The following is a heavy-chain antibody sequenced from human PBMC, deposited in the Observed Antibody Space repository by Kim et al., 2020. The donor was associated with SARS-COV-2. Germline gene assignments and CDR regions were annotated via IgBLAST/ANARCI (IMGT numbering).Heavy chain of an antibody. CDR1: GYTFTNYN. CDR3: ARWDTAMSN. V-gene: IGHV1-18*01. D-gene: IGHD5-18*01. CDR2: ISAYNGNT. J-gene: IGHJ4*02. Sequence: ASVKVSCKASGYTFTNYNINWMRQAPGQGLEWMGWISAYNGNTNYAQKFQGRVTMTTDTSTSTAYMELRSLRSDDTAVYFCARWDTAMSNWGQGTLVTVSS.